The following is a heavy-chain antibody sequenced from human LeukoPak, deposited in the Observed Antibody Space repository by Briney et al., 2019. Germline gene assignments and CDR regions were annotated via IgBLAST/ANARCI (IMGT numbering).Heavy chain of an antibody. Sequence: ASVKVSCKASGYAFSRITISWVRQAPGQGLEWMGWISLCNGNTNYAQKFQGSVTMTRDTSTTTVSMELRSLRSDDTAVYYCASPSSSYHDAFDIWGQGTMVTVSS. D-gene: IGHD6-13*01. J-gene: IGHJ3*02. CDR2: ISLCNGNT. V-gene: IGHV1-18*01. CDR1: GYAFSRIT. CDR3: ASPSSSYHDAFDI.